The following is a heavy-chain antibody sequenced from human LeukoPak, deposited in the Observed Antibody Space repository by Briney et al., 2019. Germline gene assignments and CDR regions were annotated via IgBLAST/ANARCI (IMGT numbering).Heavy chain of an antibody. CDR2: IYYSGST. V-gene: IGHV4-59*01. D-gene: IGHD6-13*01. Sequence: TETLSLTCTVSGGSISSYYWSWIRQPPGKGLEWIGYIYYSGSTNYNPSLKSRVTISADTSKNQFSLKLSSVTAADTAVYYCARGGYRSSWYYFDYWGQGTRVTVSS. J-gene: IGHJ4*02. CDR3: ARGGYRSSWYYFDY. CDR1: GGSISSYY.